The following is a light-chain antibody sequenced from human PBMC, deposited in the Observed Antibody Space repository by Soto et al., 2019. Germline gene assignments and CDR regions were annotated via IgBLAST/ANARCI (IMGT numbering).Light chain of an antibody. Sequence: QSVLTQPPSVSGAPGQRVTISCTGSRSNIGAGYDVHWYQQLPGTAPKLLIYGNSNRPSGVPDRFSGSKSGTSASLAITGLQAEDEADYYCQSYDSSLSHVVFGGGTKLTVL. CDR2: GNS. J-gene: IGLJ2*01. V-gene: IGLV1-40*01. CDR1: RSNIGAGYD. CDR3: QSYDSSLSHVV.